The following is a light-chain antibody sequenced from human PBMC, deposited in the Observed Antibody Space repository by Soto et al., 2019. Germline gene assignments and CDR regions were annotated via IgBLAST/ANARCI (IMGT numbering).Light chain of an antibody. CDR3: ASITRSTTSV. CDR2: DVT. Sequence: QSVLSQPASVSGSPGQSITISCTGTSGSASWYQHQPDKAPKLIIYDVTNRPSGVSSRFSGSKSGNTASLTISGIQTEDEADYYCASITRSTTSVFGTGTKLTVL. J-gene: IGLJ1*01. V-gene: IGLV2-14*01. CDR1: SGS.